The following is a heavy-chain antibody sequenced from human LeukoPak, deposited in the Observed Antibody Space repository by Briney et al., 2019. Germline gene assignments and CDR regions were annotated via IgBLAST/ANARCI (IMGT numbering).Heavy chain of an antibody. CDR2: IYTSGST. D-gene: IGHD3-10*01. Sequence: SETLSLTCTVSGGSISSGSYYWSWIRQPAGKGLEWIGRIYTSGSTNYNPSLKSRVTISVDKSKNQFSLKLSSVPAADRAVYYCATRSLGYYYGSGSASGFGPWGQGNLVTVSS. CDR1: GGSISSGSYY. CDR3: ATRSLGYYYGSGSASGFGP. V-gene: IGHV4-61*02. J-gene: IGHJ5*01.